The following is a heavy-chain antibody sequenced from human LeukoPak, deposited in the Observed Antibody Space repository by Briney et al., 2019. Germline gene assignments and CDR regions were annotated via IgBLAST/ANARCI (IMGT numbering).Heavy chain of an antibody. D-gene: IGHD6-19*01. CDR3: AKSDAEQWLVYPHYYFDY. CDR1: GFTFSSYS. J-gene: IGHJ4*02. Sequence: PGGSLRLSCAASGFTFSSYSMNWVRQAPGKGLEWVAFIRYDGSNKYYADSVKGRFTISRDNSKNTLYLQMNSLRAEDTAVYYCAKSDAEQWLVYPHYYFDYWGQGTLVTVSS. V-gene: IGHV3-30*02. CDR2: IRYDGSNK.